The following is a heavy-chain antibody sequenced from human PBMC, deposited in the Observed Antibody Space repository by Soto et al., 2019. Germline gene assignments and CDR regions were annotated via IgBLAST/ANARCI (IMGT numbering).Heavy chain of an antibody. CDR3: ARDRFGVDISRAWFDP. V-gene: IGHV1-69*04. Sequence: SVKVSCKASGGTFSSYTISWVRQAPGQGLEWMGRIIPILGIANYAQKFQGRVTITADKSTSTAYMELSSLRSEDTAVYYCARDRFGVDISRAWFDPWGQGTLVTVSS. CDR2: IIPILGIA. D-gene: IGHD3-3*01. CDR1: GGTFSSYT. J-gene: IGHJ5*02.